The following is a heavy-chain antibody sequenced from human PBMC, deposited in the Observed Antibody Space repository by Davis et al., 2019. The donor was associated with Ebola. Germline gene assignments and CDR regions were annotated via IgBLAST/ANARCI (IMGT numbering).Heavy chain of an antibody. V-gene: IGHV6-1*01. Sequence: HSQTLSLTCAISGDSVSGSSGAWNWIRQSPSRGLEWLGRTYYNSKWYNDYAAYVESRITINPDTSKNQFSLQLNSVTPEDTAVYYCAKEDYSSSSRSDHSYFFGMDVWGQGTTVSVSS. CDR1: GDSVSGSSGA. D-gene: IGHD6-6*01. CDR2: TYYNSKWYN. CDR3: AKEDYSSSSRSDHSYFFGMDV. J-gene: IGHJ6*02.